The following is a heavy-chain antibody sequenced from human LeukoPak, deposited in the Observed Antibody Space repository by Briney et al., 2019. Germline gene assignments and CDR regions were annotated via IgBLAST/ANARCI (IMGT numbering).Heavy chain of an antibody. CDR3: AREGAPYSSSWYVDY. D-gene: IGHD6-13*01. V-gene: IGHV3-33*01. Sequence: PGGSLRLSCAASGFTFSSYGMHWVRQAPDKGLEWVAVIWYDGSNKYYADSVKGRFTISRDNSKNTLYLQMNSLRAEDTAVYYCAREGAPYSSSWYVDYWGQGTLVTVSS. CDR2: IWYDGSNK. CDR1: GFTFSSYG. J-gene: IGHJ4*02.